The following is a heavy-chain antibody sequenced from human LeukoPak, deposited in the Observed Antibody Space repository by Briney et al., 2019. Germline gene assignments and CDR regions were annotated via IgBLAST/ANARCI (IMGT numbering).Heavy chain of an antibody. J-gene: IGHJ4*02. CDR1: GYTFTSYG. V-gene: IGHV1-18*01. CDR3: ARDNYYDSSGYH. CDR2: ISAYNGNT. D-gene: IGHD3-22*01. Sequence: ASVKVSCKASGYTFTSYGISWVRQAPGQGLEWMGWISAYNGNTNYAQKLQGRVTMTTDTSTSTAYMELRSLRSEDTAVYYCARDNYYDSSGYHWGQGTLVTVSS.